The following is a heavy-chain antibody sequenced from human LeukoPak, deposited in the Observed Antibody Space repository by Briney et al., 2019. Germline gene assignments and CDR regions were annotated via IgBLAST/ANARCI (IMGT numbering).Heavy chain of an antibody. Sequence: SVKGRFAASRDSSKNMLYLQMNSLSADDTAVYYCARRPVAAIKGYFDSWGQGALVTVSS. V-gene: IGHV3-30*09. CDR3: ARRPVAAIKGYFDS. D-gene: IGHD5-24*01. J-gene: IGHJ4*02.